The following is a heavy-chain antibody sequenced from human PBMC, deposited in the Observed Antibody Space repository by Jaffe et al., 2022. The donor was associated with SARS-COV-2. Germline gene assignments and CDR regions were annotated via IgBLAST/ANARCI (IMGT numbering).Heavy chain of an antibody. CDR1: GFTFDDYA. CDR3: AKGRYAVTTRGYFDD. CDR2: ISWNSGSV. V-gene: IGHV3-9*01. Sequence: EVQLVESGGGLVQPGRSLRLSCAASGFTFDDYAMHWVRQAPGKGLEWVSGISWNSGSVGYADSMKGRFTISRDNAMNSLYLQMNSLRAEDTALYYCAKGRYAVTTRGYFDDWGQGTLVTVSS. J-gene: IGHJ4*02. D-gene: IGHD4-17*01.